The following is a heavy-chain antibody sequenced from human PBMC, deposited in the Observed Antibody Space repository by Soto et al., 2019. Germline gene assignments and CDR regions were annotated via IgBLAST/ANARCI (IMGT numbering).Heavy chain of an antibody. CDR3: ERGSSSWFY. V-gene: IGHV3-30-3*01. J-gene: IGHJ4*02. CDR2: ISYDGSNK. Sequence: QVQLVESGGGVVQPGRSLRLSSAASGFTFSSYAMHWVRQAPGKGLEWVAVISYDGSNKYYADSVKGRFTISRDNSKNTLYLQMNSLRAEDTAVYYCERGSSSWFYGGQVTLVTVSS. D-gene: IGHD6-13*01. CDR1: GFTFSSYA.